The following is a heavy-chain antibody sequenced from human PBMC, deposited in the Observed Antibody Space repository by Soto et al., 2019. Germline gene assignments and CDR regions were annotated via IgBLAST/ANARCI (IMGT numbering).Heavy chain of an antibody. J-gene: IGHJ4*02. V-gene: IGHV3-23*01. CDR3: AKDPNGDYVGAFDS. Sequence: PGGPLRLSCAASGFTFSNYAMTWVRQAPGKGLEYVSSITGSGGTTLYADSVKGRFTISRDNSKNTLYLQLNSLRAEDTAIYFCAKDPNGDYVGAFDSWGQGSLVTVSS. CDR2: ITGSGGTT. D-gene: IGHD4-17*01. CDR1: GFTFSNYA.